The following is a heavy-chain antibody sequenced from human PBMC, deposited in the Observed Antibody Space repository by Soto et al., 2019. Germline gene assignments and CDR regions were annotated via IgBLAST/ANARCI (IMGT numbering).Heavy chain of an antibody. Sequence: QVQLQESGPGLVKPSETLSLTCTVSGGSISSYYWTWIRQPPGTGLEWIGFIYNSGSTHYNPYLRTRVTISVDTSKNQSSLKLRSVTAADTAVYYSASMWYHYGSGSDPLDYWGQGTLVTVSS. CDR2: IYNSGST. CDR3: ASMWYHYGSGSDPLDY. V-gene: IGHV4-59*08. J-gene: IGHJ4*02. D-gene: IGHD3-10*01. CDR1: GGSISSYY.